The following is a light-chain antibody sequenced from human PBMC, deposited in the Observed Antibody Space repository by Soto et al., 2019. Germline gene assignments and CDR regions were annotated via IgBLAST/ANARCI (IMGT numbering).Light chain of an antibody. J-gene: IGLJ3*02. V-gene: IGLV2-8*01. Sequence: QSALTQPPSASGSPGQSVTISCIGTSSDVGGYNYVSWYQQHPGEAPKLMINEVSKRPSGVPDRFSGSKSGNTASLTVSGLQAEDEADYYCCSYAGSNNRVFGGGTKLTVL. CDR2: EVS. CDR3: CSYAGSNNRV. CDR1: SSDVGGYNY.